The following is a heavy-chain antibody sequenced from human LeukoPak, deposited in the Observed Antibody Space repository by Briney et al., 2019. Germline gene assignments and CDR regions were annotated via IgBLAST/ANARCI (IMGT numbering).Heavy chain of an antibody. V-gene: IGHV4-61*02. CDR3: ARDQEAYCSSTSCYEYYYYMDV. Sequence: SETLSLTCAVSGGSISSSNWWSWIRQPAGKGLEWIGRTYTSGSTNYNPSLKSRVTISVDTSKNQFSLKLSSVTAADTAVYYCARDQEAYCSSTSCYEYYYYMDVWGKGTTVTISS. CDR1: GGSISSSNW. D-gene: IGHD2-2*01. CDR2: TYTSGST. J-gene: IGHJ6*03.